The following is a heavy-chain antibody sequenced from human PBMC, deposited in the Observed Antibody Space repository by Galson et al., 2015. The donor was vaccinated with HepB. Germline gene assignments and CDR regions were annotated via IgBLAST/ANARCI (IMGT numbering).Heavy chain of an antibody. Sequence: SVKVSCKASGYTFTGYYIHWLRQAPGQGLEWMGWINPNSGGTNYAQKFQGRVTMARDTSINTAYMELNRLRSDDTAVYYCASPRRDGYNSLDYDCWGQGTLVTVSS. CDR1: GYTFTGYY. J-gene: IGHJ4*02. CDR2: INPNSGGT. D-gene: IGHD5-24*01. CDR3: ASPRRDGYNSLDYDC. V-gene: IGHV1-2*02.